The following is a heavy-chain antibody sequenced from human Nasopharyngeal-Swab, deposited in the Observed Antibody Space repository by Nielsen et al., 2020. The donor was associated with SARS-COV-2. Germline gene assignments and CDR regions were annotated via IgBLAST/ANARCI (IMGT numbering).Heavy chain of an antibody. V-gene: IGHV3-7*05. CDR1: GVTFSSDG. CDR2: IKKDGSEK. CDR3: SRSLPVGGLLQQLVPYYFDY. Sequence: GGSLRLSCAASGVTFSSDGISWIRQAPGKGLEWVENIKKDGSEKYYVDSVKGRFTISRDNAKNSLYLQMNSLRAEDTAVYYCSRSLPVGGLLQQLVPYYFDYWGQGTLVTVSS. D-gene: IGHD6-13*01. J-gene: IGHJ4*02.